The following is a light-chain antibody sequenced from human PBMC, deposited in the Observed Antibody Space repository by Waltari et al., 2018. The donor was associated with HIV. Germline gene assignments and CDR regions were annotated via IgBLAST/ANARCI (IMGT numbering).Light chain of an antibody. CDR1: SSDVGSYNL. J-gene: IGLJ1*01. CDR3: CSYAGSSTLV. Sequence: QSALTQPASVSGSPGQSITISCIGTSSDVGSYNLVSWYQQHPGKAPKLMIYEGSKRPSGVSNLFSGSKSGNTASLTISGLQAEDEADYYCCSYAGSSTLVFGTGTKVTVL. V-gene: IGLV2-23*01. CDR2: EGS.